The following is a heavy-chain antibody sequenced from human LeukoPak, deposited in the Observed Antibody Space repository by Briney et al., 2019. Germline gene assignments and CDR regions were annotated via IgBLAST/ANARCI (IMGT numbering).Heavy chain of an antibody. D-gene: IGHD3-10*01. CDR1: GDSISGSSYY. CDR2: IYYSGST. J-gene: IGHJ5*02. V-gene: IGHV4-39*07. Sequence: SETLSLTCSVSGDSISGSSYYWGWIRQPPGKGLEWIGSIYYSGSTYYNPSLKSRVTISVDTSKNQFSLNLSSVTAADTAVYYCARSDYFGSGWFGPWGQGILVTVSS. CDR3: ARSDYFGSGWFGP.